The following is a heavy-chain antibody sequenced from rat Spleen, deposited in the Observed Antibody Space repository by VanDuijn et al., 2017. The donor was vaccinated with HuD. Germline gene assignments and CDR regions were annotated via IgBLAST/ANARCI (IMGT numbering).Heavy chain of an antibody. CDR3: ARGGTTFFDY. D-gene: IGHD1-5*01. CDR2: ISTGGGNT. V-gene: IGHV5S13*01. Sequence: EVQLVESGGGLVQPGRSLKLSCAASGFTFNNYGMHWIRQAPTKGLEWVASISTGGGNTYYRDSVKGRFTISRDNAKNTQYLQMDSLRSEDTATYYCARGGTTFFDYWGQGVMVTVSS. CDR1: GFTFNNYG. J-gene: IGHJ2*01.